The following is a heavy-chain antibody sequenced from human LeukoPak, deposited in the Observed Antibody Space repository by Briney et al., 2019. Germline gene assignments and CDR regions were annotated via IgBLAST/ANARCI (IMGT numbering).Heavy chain of an antibody. CDR3: ARSRRLGATLSRFDY. D-gene: IGHD1-26*01. Sequence: PGGSLRLSCAASGFTFSSYSMNWVRQAPGKGLEWVSSISSSSSYIYYADSVKGRFTISRDNAKNSLYLQMNSLRAEDTAVYYCARSRRLGATLSRFDYWGQGTLVTVSS. V-gene: IGHV3-21*01. CDR2: ISSSSSYI. CDR1: GFTFSSYS. J-gene: IGHJ4*02.